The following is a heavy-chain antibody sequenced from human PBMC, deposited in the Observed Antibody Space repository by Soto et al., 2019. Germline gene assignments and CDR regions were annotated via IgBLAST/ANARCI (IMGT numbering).Heavy chain of an antibody. J-gene: IGHJ4*02. CDR1: GFTFTSYV. D-gene: IGHD2-2*01. CDR2: INGGGTA. V-gene: IGHV3-23*01. Sequence: GGSLRLSCAASGFTFTSYVINWVRQAPEKGLEWVSAINGGGTAYYTNSVKGRFTISRDNSKNTVYLEMNSLTAEDTAIYYCARDQIGYARFDYWGQGAQVTVSS. CDR3: ARDQIGYARFDY.